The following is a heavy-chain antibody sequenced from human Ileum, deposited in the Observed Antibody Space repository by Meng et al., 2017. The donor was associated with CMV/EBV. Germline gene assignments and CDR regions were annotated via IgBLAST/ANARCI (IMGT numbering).Heavy chain of an antibody. V-gene: IGHV1-18*01. J-gene: IGHJ5*02. CDR3: AREDYSAYAAT. CDR1: GYTFITFD. Sequence: QVQLVQSGAEVKKPGASVKVSCKASGYTFITFDITWVRQAPGQGLEWMGWITPYNGKTDYTQRLQDRVTMTTDTSTNTVYMELRSLRSDDTAVYYCAREDYSAYAATWGQGTLVTVSS. CDR2: ITPYNGKT. D-gene: IGHD2-21*01.